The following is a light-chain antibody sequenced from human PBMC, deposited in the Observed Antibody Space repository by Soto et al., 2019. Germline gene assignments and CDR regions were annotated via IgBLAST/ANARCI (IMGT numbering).Light chain of an antibody. CDR1: QSISTW. CDR2: KAS. Sequence: DIQLTQYPSTLSASIGDRVTITCRASQSISTWLAWYQQKPGTAPKLLIYKASTLEGGVPSRFSGSRSGTEFTLTVSSLQPDDFATYYCQQYNDSFPYTFGQGTKLEIK. J-gene: IGKJ2*01. V-gene: IGKV1-5*03. CDR3: QQYNDSFPYT.